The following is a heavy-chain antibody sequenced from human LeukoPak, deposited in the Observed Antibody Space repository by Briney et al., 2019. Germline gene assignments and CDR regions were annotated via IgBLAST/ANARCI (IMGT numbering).Heavy chain of an antibody. V-gene: IGHV3-7*02. CDR2: IKQDGSVK. CDR3: ARAPDGYEAFDI. J-gene: IGHJ3*02. Sequence: GGSLRLSCAASGFTLSTYWMSWVRQAPGEGLEWVANIKQDGSVKRYVDSVNGRFTISRDNAKNSLYLQMNSLRAEDTAVYYCARAPDGYEAFDIWGQGTMVTVSS. CDR1: GFTLSTYW. D-gene: IGHD3-22*01.